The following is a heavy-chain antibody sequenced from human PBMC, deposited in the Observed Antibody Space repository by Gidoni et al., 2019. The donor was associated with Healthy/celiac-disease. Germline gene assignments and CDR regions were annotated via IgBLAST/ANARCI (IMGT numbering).Heavy chain of an antibody. CDR3: ARDGEDYYYDSSGYPRPVGSYYGMDV. CDR1: GFTFSDYY. J-gene: IGHJ6*02. D-gene: IGHD3-22*01. Sequence: AASGFTFSDYYMSWIRQAPGKGLEWVSYISSSSSYTNYADSVKGRFTISRDNAKNSLYLQMNSLRAEDTAVYYCARDGEDYYYDSSGYPRPVGSYYGMDVWGQGTTVTVSS. CDR2: ISSSSSYT. V-gene: IGHV3-11*06.